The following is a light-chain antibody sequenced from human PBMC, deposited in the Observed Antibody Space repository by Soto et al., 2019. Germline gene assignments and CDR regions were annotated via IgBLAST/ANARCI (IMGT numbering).Light chain of an antibody. CDR2: GAS. CDR3: QQYGGSIT. CDR1: QSVRSNY. J-gene: IGKJ5*01. V-gene: IGKV3-20*01. Sequence: EIVLTQSPGTLSLSPGERATLSCRASQSVRSNYLAWYQQKPGQAPRRLMFGASIRATGTPERFSGSGSGTDFTLTISRLEPEDFAVYYCQQYGGSITFGQGTRLDIK.